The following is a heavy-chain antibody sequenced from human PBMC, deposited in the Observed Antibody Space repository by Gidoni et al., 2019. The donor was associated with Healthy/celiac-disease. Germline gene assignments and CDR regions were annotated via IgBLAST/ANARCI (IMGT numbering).Heavy chain of an antibody. V-gene: IGHV3-53*01. Sequence: GKGLEWVSVIYSGGSTYYADSVKGRFTISRDNSKNTLYLQMNSLRAEDTAVYYCARDGPIPAAIYGEVDVWGKGTTVTVSS. D-gene: IGHD2-2*01. J-gene: IGHJ6*04. CDR2: IYSGGST. CDR3: ARDGPIPAAIYGEVDV.